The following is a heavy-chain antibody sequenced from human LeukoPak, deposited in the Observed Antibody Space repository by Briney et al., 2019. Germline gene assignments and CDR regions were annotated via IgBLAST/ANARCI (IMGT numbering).Heavy chain of an antibody. J-gene: IGHJ6*03. Sequence: ASVKVSCKASGYTFTSYEINWVRQATGQGRAWMGWMNPNSGNTGYAQKFQGRVTMTRNTSISTAYMELSSLRSEDTAVYYCARAVYGGNYHYYYYMDVWGKGTTVTISS. CDR1: GYTFTSYE. D-gene: IGHD4-23*01. V-gene: IGHV1-8*01. CDR2: MNPNSGNT. CDR3: ARAVYGGNYHYYYYMDV.